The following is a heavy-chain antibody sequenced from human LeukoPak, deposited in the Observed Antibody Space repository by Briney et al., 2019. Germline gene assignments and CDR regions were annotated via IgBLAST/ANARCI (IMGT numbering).Heavy chain of an antibody. Sequence: HPGGSLRLSCAASGFTFSSYAMSWVRQAPGTGLEWVAAISGSNNNTYYTDSVKGRFTISRDNSKNTVYLQMNSLRAEDTALYYCAKGGRTYSLYYFDYWGQGTLVTVSS. D-gene: IGHD5-18*01. J-gene: IGHJ4*02. CDR1: GFTFSSYA. CDR3: AKGGRTYSLYYFDY. V-gene: IGHV3-23*01. CDR2: ISGSNNNT.